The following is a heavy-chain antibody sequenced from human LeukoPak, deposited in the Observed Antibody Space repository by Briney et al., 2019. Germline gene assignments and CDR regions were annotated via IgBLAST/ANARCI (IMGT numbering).Heavy chain of an antibody. J-gene: IGHJ4*02. D-gene: IGHD6-6*01. CDR3: AKDISPRPDYFDY. CDR1: GFTFDDYA. V-gene: IGHV3-9*01. CDR2: ISWNSGSI. Sequence: PGRSLRPSCAASGFTFDDYAMHWVRQAPGKGLEWVSGISWNSGSIGYADSVKGRFTISRDNAKNSLYLQMNSLRAEDTALYYCAKDISPRPDYFDYWGQGTLVTVSS.